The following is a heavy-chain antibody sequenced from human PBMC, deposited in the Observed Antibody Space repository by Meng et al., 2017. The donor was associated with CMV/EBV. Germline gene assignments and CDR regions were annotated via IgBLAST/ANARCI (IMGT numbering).Heavy chain of an antibody. J-gene: IGHJ4*02. D-gene: IGHD3-3*01. Sequence: GESLKISCTASGFTFGDYAMSWARQAPGKGLEWVGFIRSKAYGGTTEYAASVKGRFTISRDDSKSIAHLQMNSLKTEDTAVYYCTRPSNSITIFGVVTSLSDYWGQGTLVTVSS. CDR2: IRSKAYGGTT. V-gene: IGHV3-49*04. CDR3: TRPSNSITIFGVVTSLSDY. CDR1: GFTFGDYA.